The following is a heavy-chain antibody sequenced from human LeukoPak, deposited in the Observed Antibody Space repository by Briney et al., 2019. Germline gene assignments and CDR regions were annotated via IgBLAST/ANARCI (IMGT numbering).Heavy chain of an antibody. V-gene: IGHV3-33*01. CDR3: ARGYDQFDY. CDR1: GFTFSSYG. D-gene: IGHD5-12*01. J-gene: IGHJ4*02. Sequence: GRSLRLSCATSGFTFSSYGMHWVRQAPGKGLEWVAVIWYDGSNKYYADSVKGRFTISRDNSKNTLYLQMNSLRAEDTAVYYCARGYDQFDYWGQGTLVTVSS. CDR2: IWYDGSNK.